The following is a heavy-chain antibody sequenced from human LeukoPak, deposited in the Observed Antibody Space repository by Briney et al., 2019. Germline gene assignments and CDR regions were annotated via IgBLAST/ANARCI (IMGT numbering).Heavy chain of an antibody. CDR3: AKDRKITMIVLSTGRYGMDV. Sequence: GGSLRLSCAASGFTFRSYWMSWVRQAPGKGLEWVANINQDGSEKYYVDSVKGRFTISRDNSKNTLYLQMSSLRAEDTAVYYCAKDRKITMIVLSTGRYGMDVWGQGTTVTVSS. CDR1: GFTFRSYW. J-gene: IGHJ6*02. V-gene: IGHV3-7*01. D-gene: IGHD3-22*01. CDR2: INQDGSEK.